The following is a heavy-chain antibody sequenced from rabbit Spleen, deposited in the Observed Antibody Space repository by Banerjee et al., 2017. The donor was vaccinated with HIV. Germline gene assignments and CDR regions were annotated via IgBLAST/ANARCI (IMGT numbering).Heavy chain of an antibody. CDR2: IYTGGSGGI. Sequence: QTLEESGGDLVKPGASLTLTCTASGFDLSNYYYIYWVRKAPGKGLEWIGCIYTGGSGGIYYASWARGRLTISKTSSTTVTLQMTSLTAADTATYFCGRSSNAGYAGYGYGSNLWGPGTLVTVS. CDR1: GFDLSNYYY. V-gene: IGHV1S40*01. D-gene: IGHD7-1*01. J-gene: IGHJ4*01. CDR3: GRSSNAGYAGYGYGSNL.